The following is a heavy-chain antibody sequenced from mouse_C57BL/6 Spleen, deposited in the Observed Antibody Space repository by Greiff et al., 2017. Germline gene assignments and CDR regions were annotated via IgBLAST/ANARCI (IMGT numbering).Heavy chain of an antibody. D-gene: IGHD1-1*01. CDR3: ARYPINYYGSSYWYFDV. Sequence: VQLQQSGPELVKPGASVKLSCKASGYTFTSYDINWVKQRPGQGLEWIGGVYPRDGSTKYNEKFKVKATLTVDTSSSTAYMELHSLTSEDSAVYFCARYPINYYGSSYWYFDVWGTGTTVTVSS. CDR2: VYPRDGST. J-gene: IGHJ1*03. CDR1: GYTFTSYD. V-gene: IGHV1-85*01.